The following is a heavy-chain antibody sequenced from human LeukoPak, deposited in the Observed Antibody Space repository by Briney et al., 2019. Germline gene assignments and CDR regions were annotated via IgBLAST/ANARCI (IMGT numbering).Heavy chain of an antibody. J-gene: IGHJ4*02. CDR2: ISSSGSKI. CDR1: GFTFSNYN. Sequence: GGSLRLSCADSGFTFSNYNMNWVRQAPGKGLEWVSYISSSGSKIFYADSVKGRLTISRDNAKNSLYLQMNNLRAEDTAVYYCARNPPEGGYFASWGQGTLVTVSS. CDR3: ARNPPEGGYFAS. V-gene: IGHV3-48*01. D-gene: IGHD3-22*01.